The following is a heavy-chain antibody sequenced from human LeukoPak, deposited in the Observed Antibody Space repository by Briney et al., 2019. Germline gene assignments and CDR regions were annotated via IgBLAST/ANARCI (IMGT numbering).Heavy chain of an antibody. CDR3: AKCIVGATAPFDC. CDR1: GFTFSSYG. Sequence: SGGSLRLSCAASGFTFSSYGMSWVRQAPGKGLEWVSAISGSGGSTCYADSVKGRFTISRDNSKNTLYLQMNSLRAEDTAVYYCAKCIVGATAPFDCWGQGTLVTVSS. CDR2: ISGSGGST. V-gene: IGHV3-23*01. D-gene: IGHD1-26*01. J-gene: IGHJ4*02.